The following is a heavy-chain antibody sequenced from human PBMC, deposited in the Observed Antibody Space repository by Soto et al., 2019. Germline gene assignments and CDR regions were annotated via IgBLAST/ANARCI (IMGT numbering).Heavy chain of an antibody. CDR3: ARRGYFDSSNYLAY. CDR2: INPGNGNT. J-gene: IGHJ4*02. Sequence: WASVKVSCKASGYTFTSYGINWVRQAPGRGLEWMGWINPGNGNTKYSQQFQGRVIIDRDTSASTAYMELSSLRSEDTAVYYCARRGYFDSSNYLAYWGLGTLVTVSS. CDR1: GYTFTSYG. V-gene: IGHV1-3*01. D-gene: IGHD3-22*01.